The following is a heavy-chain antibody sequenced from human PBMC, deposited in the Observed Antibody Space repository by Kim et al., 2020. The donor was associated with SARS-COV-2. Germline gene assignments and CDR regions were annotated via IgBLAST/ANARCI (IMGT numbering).Heavy chain of an antibody. D-gene: IGHD2-15*01. CDR2: IYYSGST. CDR3: ARQARRNIVVVVAAPTTFDY. V-gene: IGHV4-39*01. J-gene: IGHJ4*02. CDR1: GGSISSSSYY. Sequence: SETLSLTCTVSGGSISSSSYYWGWIRQPPGKGLEWIGSIYYSGSTYYNPSLKSRVTISVDTSKNQFSLKLSSVTAADSAVYYCARQARRNIVVVVAAPTTFDYWGQGTLVTVSS.